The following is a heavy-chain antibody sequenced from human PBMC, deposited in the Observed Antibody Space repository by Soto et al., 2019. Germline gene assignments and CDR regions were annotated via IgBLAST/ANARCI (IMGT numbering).Heavy chain of an antibody. CDR1: GFTFSSYG. Sequence: QVQLVESGGGVVQPGRSLRLSCAASGFTFSSYGMHWVRQAPGKGLEWVAVISYDGSNKYYADSVKGRFTISRDNSKNTLYLQMNSLRAEDTAVYYCAKDGFLYSSNPPYYYYMDVWGKGTTVTVSS. V-gene: IGHV3-30*18. D-gene: IGHD6-13*01. J-gene: IGHJ6*03. CDR2: ISYDGSNK. CDR3: AKDGFLYSSNPPYYYYMDV.